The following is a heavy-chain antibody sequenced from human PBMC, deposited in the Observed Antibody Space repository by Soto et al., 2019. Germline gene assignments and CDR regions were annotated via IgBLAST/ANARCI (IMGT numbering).Heavy chain of an antibody. CDR3: ARAQELEVNFDY. J-gene: IGHJ4*02. Sequence: GGSLRLSCAASGFTFSSYWMHWVRQAPGKGLVWVSRINSDGSSTSYADSVKGRFTISRDNAKNTLYLQMNSLRAEDTAVYYCARAQELEVNFDYWGQGTLVTVSS. CDR2: INSDGSST. CDR1: GFTFSSYW. V-gene: IGHV3-74*01. D-gene: IGHD1-1*01.